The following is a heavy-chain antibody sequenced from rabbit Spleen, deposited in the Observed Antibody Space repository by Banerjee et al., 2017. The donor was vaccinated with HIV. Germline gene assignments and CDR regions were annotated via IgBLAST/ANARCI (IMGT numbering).Heavy chain of an antibody. CDR2: IDIGSSSGFT. CDR3: ARDLTGVIGWNFGW. D-gene: IGHD1-1*01. J-gene: IGHJ4*01. Sequence: QSLEESGGDLVKPGASLTLTCTASGVSFSYSSYMCWVRQAPGKGLEWIACIDIGSSSGFTYSATWAKGRFTCSKTSSTTVTLQVTSLTAADTATYFCARDLTGVIGWNFGWWGPGTLVTVS. CDR1: GVSFSYSSY. V-gene: IGHV1S40*01.